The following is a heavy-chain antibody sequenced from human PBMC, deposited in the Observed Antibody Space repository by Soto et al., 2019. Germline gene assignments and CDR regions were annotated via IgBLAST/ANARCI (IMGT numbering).Heavy chain of an antibody. J-gene: IGHJ6*02. V-gene: IGHV5-51*01. CDR1: GYSCTSYW. CDR3: ARHWGYYDFWSGPVSYYYYYGMDV. CDR2: IYPGDSDT. D-gene: IGHD3-3*01. Sequence: GESLKISCKGSGYSCTSYWIGWVRQMPGKGLEWMGIIYPGDSDTRYSPSFQGQVTISADKSISTAYLQWSSLKASDTAMYYCARHWGYYDFWSGPVSYYYYYGMDVWGQGTTVTVSS.